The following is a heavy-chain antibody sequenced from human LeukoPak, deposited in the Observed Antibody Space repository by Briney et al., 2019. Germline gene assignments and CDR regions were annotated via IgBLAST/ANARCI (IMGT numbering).Heavy chain of an antibody. Sequence: SETLSLTCAVSGGSLSSNNWWSWVRQPPGKGLEWIGYIYYSGSTNYNPSLKSRVTISVDTSKNQFSLKLSSVTAADTAVYYCARTMTTVTIFDYWGQGTLVTVSS. D-gene: IGHD4-17*01. CDR3: ARTMTTVTIFDY. J-gene: IGHJ4*02. CDR1: GGSLSSNNW. CDR2: IYYSGST. V-gene: IGHV4-4*02.